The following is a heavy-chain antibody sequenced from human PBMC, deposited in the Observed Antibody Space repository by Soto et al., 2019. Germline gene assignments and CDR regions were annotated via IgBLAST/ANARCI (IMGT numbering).Heavy chain of an antibody. J-gene: IGHJ6*02. D-gene: IGHD6-13*01. CDR2: ISGYNDDT. CDR1: GYTFTSYG. CDR3: ARNGSRAAESYYGMAG. Sequence: CVQVSCKASGYTFTSYGINWVRQAPGQGLEWMGWISGYNDDTNYAQRLQGRVTMTTDTATGTAYMELRSLGSDDTALYYCARNGSRAAESYYGMAGWGQGTKVTVSS. V-gene: IGHV1-18*04.